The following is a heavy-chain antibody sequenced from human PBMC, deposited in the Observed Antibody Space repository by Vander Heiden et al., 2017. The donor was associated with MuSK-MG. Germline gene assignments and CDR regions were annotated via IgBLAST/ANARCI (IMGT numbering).Heavy chain of an antibody. Sequence: GESGGRVAQSEGSLRLSCATSGFNHSNYGIHWVRQAPGKGLEWAAVVSYDGTKKYYADSVKGRFTVSRDDSTKSVFLQINSLRPEDAAVYYCAEDTDDYEGFDPWGQGTLVTVSS. CDR2: VSYDGTKK. CDR1: GFNHSNYG. V-gene: IGHV3-30*18. J-gene: IGHJ5*02. D-gene: IGHD3-16*01. CDR3: AEDTDDYEGFDP.